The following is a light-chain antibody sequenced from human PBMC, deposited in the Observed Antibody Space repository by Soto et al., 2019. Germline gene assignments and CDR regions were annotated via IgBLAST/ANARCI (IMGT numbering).Light chain of an antibody. J-gene: IGLJ1*01. CDR2: EVS. V-gene: IGLV2-14*01. CDR1: SSDVGGYKY. CDR3: SSYTSSSTPDV. Sequence: QSAMTQPASVSGSPGQSITISCTGTSSDVGGYKYVSWYQQHPGKAPKLMIYEVSNRPSGVSNHFSGSKSGNTASLTISGLQAEDEADYYCSSYTSSSTPDVFGTGTKVTVL.